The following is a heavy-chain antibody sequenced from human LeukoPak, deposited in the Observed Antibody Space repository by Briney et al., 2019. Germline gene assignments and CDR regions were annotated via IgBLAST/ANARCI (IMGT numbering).Heavy chain of an antibody. CDR2: ISNDGSNI. Sequence: PGGSLRLSCAASGFSFSNYGMHWVRQAPGKGLEWVALISNDGSNIYYADSVKGRFTISRDNSKNTLYLQMNSLRPEDTAVYYCAKELRGGSIWRYYFDYWGQGTLVTVSS. CDR1: GFSFSNYG. V-gene: IGHV3-30*18. J-gene: IGHJ4*02. CDR3: AKELRGGSIWRYYFDY. D-gene: IGHD6-13*01.